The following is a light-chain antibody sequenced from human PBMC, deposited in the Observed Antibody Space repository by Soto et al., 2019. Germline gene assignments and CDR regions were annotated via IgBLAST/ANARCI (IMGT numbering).Light chain of an antibody. CDR1: QSIDTW. Sequence: DIQLTHSPSFRYASVVDKVTLTCRASQSIDTWLAWHQQKPGKAPKLLIYKASTLKSGVPSRFSGSGSGTEFTLTISSLQPDDFATYYCQNYNSYSEAFGQGPKGDIK. J-gene: IGKJ1*01. CDR3: QNYNSYSEA. V-gene: IGKV1-5*03. CDR2: KAS.